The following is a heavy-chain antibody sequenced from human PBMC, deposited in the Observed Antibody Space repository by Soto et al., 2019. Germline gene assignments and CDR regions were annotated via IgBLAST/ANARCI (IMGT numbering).Heavy chain of an antibody. J-gene: IGHJ4*02. CDR1: EYTFVNHD. CDR3: SRGWGRWPHEKPGDY. V-gene: IGHV1-8*01. Sequence: QVQLVQSGAELKEPGASVKVSCTASEYTFVNHDINWVRQAPGRGLEWMGWMNPNSGNSGFAQKFQDRVTMTWDTSRDTAYMELRNLRSEDTAVYYCSRGWGRWPHEKPGDYWGQGTLVTVS. D-gene: IGHD3-16*01. CDR2: MNPNSGNS.